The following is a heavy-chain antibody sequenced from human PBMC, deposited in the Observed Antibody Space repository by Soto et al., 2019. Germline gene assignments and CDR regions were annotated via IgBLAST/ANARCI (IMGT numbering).Heavy chain of an antibody. D-gene: IGHD3-9*01. CDR3: ARLDPSHILTCYSLGMDV. Sequence: QVQLVESGGGVVQPGRSLRLSCAASGFTCSSYAMHWVRQAPGKGLEWVAVISYGGSNKYYADSVKGRFTISRDNSKNPLYLQLNRLRAEDTAVYYCARLDPSHILTCYSLGMDVWSQGTTVTVSS. CDR1: GFTCSSYA. CDR2: ISYGGSNK. V-gene: IGHV3-30-3*01. J-gene: IGHJ6*02.